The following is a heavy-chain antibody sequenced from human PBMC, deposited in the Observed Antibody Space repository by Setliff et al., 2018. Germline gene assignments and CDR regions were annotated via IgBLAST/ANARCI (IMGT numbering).Heavy chain of an antibody. J-gene: IGHJ4*02. Sequence: GGSLRLSCAASGFTFDDYAMSWVRQTPGKGLEWVSAINHSGGSTYYADPVKGRFTISRDNSKNTLYLQMNSLRAEDTAVYYCAKDDAGYCSGGSCYAPFDYWGQGTLVTVSS. CDR3: AKDDAGYCSGGSCYAPFDY. CDR2: INHSGGST. CDR1: GFTFDDYA. V-gene: IGHV3-23*01. D-gene: IGHD2-15*01.